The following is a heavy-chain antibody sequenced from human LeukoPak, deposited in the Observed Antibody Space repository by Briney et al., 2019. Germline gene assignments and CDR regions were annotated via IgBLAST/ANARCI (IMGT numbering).Heavy chain of an antibody. J-gene: IGHJ4*02. CDR3: AKAGIVGATYFDY. CDR2: IRGNAGTT. D-gene: IGHD1-26*01. Sequence: GGSLRLSCAASGFIFTNYGMSWVRQAPGKGLEWVSAIRGNAGTTYYADSVKGRFTISRDNSKNTLYLQMNSLRAEDTAVYYCAKAGIVGATYFDYWGQGTLVTVSS. CDR1: GFIFTNYG. V-gene: IGHV3-23*01.